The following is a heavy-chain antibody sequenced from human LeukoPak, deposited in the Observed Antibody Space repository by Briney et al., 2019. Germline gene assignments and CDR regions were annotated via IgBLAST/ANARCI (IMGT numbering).Heavy chain of an antibody. J-gene: IGHJ4*02. CDR1: GFTFSGYS. CDR2: IYSGGST. CDR3: ARFLIFTREKYYFDY. D-gene: IGHD3-3*01. V-gene: IGHV3-53*01. Sequence: PGGSLRLSCTASGFTFSGYSMNWIRQAPGKGLEWVSIIYSGGSTYYADSVKGRFTISRDNSKNTLYLQINSLRAEDTAVYYCARFLIFTREKYYFDYWGQGTLVTVSS.